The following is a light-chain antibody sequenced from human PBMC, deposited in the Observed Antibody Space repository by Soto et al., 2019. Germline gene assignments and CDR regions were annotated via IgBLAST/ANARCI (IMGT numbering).Light chain of an antibody. Sequence: DIQMSQSPSSLSASVGDRVTITCRASQSISSYLNWYQQKPGKAPKLLIYKASSLESGVPSRFSGSGSGTEFTLTISSLQPDDFATYYCQQYNSYWKFGQGTKVDIK. CDR2: KAS. CDR1: QSISSY. J-gene: IGKJ1*01. V-gene: IGKV1-5*03. CDR3: QQYNSYWK.